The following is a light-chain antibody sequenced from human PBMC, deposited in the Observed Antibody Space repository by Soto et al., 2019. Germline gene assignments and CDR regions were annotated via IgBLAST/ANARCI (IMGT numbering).Light chain of an antibody. V-gene: IGKV2-24*01. CDR3: VQFTQSSRP. Sequence: DIVLTQTPLSSPVTLGQPASISCKSSQSLVHGDGNTYLSWLQQRPGQPPRLLIYRISNRFSGVPERFSGSGAGTECTLKINRVEAEDVGVYYCVQFTQSSRPFGQGTKVEIK. J-gene: IGKJ1*01. CDR1: QSLVHGDGNTY. CDR2: RIS.